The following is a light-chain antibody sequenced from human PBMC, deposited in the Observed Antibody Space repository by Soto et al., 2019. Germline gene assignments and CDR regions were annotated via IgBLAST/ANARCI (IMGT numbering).Light chain of an antibody. V-gene: IGKV3-11*01. J-gene: IGKJ5*01. CDR2: DAS. CDR1: QSVSSY. CDR3: QQRSNWIT. Sequence: EIVLTQSPATLSLFPGERATLSCRASQSVSSYLACYQQKPGQAPRLLLYDASNRATGIPARFSGSGSGTDFTLTISSLEPEDFAVYYCQQRSNWITFGQGTRLEIE.